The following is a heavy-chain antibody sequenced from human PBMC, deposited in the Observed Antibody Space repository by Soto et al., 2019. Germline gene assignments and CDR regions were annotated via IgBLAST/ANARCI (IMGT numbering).Heavy chain of an antibody. CDR1: GYTFTSYG. Sequence: ASVKVSCKASGYTFTSYGISWVRQAPGQGPEWMGWISAYNGNTNYAQKLQGRVTMTTDTSTSTAYTELRSLRSDDTAVYYCARARFIYSYGQIPWDVDFDYWRQGTLVTAPQ. CDR2: ISAYNGNT. V-gene: IGHV1-18*01. CDR3: ARARFIYSYGQIPWDVDFDY. J-gene: IGHJ4*02. D-gene: IGHD5-18*01.